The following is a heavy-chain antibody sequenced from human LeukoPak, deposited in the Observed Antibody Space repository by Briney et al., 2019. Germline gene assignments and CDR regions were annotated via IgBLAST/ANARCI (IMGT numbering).Heavy chain of an antibody. J-gene: IGHJ4*02. D-gene: IGHD6-13*01. CDR1: GGSISGYY. CDR2: IYFSGNT. Sequence: PSETLSLTCTVSGGSISGYYWNWIRQPPGKGLEWIGYIYFSGNTNYNPSLKSRVTMSVGTSKKQFSLKLSSVTAADTAVYYCARSGRLYSNTWYFDYWGQGTLVTVSS. V-gene: IGHV4-59*08. CDR3: ARSGRLYSNTWYFDY.